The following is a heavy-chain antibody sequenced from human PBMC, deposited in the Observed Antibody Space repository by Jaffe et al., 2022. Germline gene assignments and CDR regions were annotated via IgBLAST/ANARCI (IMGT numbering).Heavy chain of an antibody. J-gene: IGHJ5*02. D-gene: IGHD3-10*01. Sequence: QVQLVQSGAEVKKPGASVKVSCKASGYTFTSYYMHWVRQAPGQGLEWMGIINPSGGSTSYAQKFQGRVTMTRDTSTSTVYMELSSLRSEDTAVYYCARDRDEYGSGSYLVFDPWGQGTLVTVSS. CDR1: GYTFTSYY. V-gene: IGHV1-46*01. CDR3: ARDRDEYGSGSYLVFDP. CDR2: INPSGGST.